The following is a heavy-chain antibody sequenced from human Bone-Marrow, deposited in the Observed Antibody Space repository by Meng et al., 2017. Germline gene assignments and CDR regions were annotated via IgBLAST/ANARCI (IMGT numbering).Heavy chain of an antibody. CDR1: GGSFSGFY. D-gene: IGHD6-13*01. CDR3: AREAYSTSLSSATGFDY. CDR2: INHSGST. V-gene: IGHV4-34*01. Sequence: QVQLRQWGAGLLKPSETLSLTCAVYGGSFSGFYWNWFRQPPGKGLEWIAEINHSGSTNINPSLKSRVTILADTSKNQFSLKVRSVTAAHTAVYYCAREAYSTSLSSATGFDYWGQGTLVTVSS. J-gene: IGHJ4*02.